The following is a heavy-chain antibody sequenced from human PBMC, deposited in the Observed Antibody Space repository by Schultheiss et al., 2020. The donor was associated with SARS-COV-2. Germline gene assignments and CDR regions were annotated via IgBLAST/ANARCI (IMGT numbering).Heavy chain of an antibody. D-gene: IGHD6-13*01. V-gene: IGHV3-30*18. CDR2: ISYDGSNK. CDR3: AKASAAGTSYYYGMDV. J-gene: IGHJ6*02. Sequence: GGSLRLSCAASGFTFSSYGMHWVRQAPGKGLEWVAVISYDGSNKYYADSVKGRFTISRDNSKNTLYLQMNSLRAEDTAVYYCAKASAAGTSYYYGMDVWGQGTTVTVSS. CDR1: GFTFSSYG.